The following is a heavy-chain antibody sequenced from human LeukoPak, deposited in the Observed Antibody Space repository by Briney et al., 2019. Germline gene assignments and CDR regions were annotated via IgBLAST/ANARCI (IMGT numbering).Heavy chain of an antibody. CDR3: ARRPSIAARPGAFDI. CDR1: DGSFSGYY. D-gene: IGHD6-6*01. J-gene: IGHJ3*02. Sequence: SETLSLTCAVYDGSFSGYYWSWIRQPPGKGLEWIGEINHSGSTNYNPSLKSRVTMSVDTSKSQFSLKLSSVTAADTAVYYCARRPSIAARPGAFDIWGPGTMVTVSS. CDR2: INHSGST. V-gene: IGHV4-34*01.